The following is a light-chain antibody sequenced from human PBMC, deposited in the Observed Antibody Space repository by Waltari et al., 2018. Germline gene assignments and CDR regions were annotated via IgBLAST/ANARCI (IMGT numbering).Light chain of an antibody. J-gene: IGKJ4*01. V-gene: IGKV1-33*01. CDR1: HNIDDH. Sequence: DSQMTQFPSSLSASVGDRVTITCQASHNIDDHLNWFQQKPGKAPKLLIYDASVLEAGVPSRFSGGGSGTHFTFTITNLQPDDFGTYYCQQYENLPLTFGGGTKVDI. CDR2: DAS. CDR3: QQYENLPLT.